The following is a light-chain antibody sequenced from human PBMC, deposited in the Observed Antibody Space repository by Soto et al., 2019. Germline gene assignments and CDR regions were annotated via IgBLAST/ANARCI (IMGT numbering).Light chain of an antibody. CDR2: GAS. CDR1: QSLSSSY. V-gene: IGKV3-20*01. CDR3: QQYGTSRT. J-gene: IGKJ1*01. Sequence: EIVFTQSPGTLSFPPGERATLSCRASQSLSSSYLSWYQQKPGQAPRLLIYGASSRATGIPDRFSGSGSGTDFALTISRLEPEDFAVYYCQQYGTSRTFGQGTKVDIK.